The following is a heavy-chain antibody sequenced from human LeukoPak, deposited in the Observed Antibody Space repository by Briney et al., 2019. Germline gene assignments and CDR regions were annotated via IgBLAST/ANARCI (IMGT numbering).Heavy chain of an antibody. D-gene: IGHD6-19*01. CDR3: ARGGYCSSNSCQYIRIPVAGRLFDY. CDR2: SNPSGGST. CDR1: GYTFTSYY. J-gene: IGHJ4*02. V-gene: IGHV1-46*01. Sequence: GASVKVPCKASGYTFTSYYMHWVRQAPGQGLEWMGISNPSGGSTSYAQKFQGRVTMTRDMSTSTVYMELSSLRSEDTAVYYCARGGYCSSNSCQYIRIPVAGRLFDYWGQGTLVTVSS.